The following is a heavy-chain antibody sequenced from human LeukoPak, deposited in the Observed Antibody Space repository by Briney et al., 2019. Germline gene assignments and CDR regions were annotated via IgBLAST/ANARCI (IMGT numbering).Heavy chain of an antibody. J-gene: IGHJ4*02. CDR2: IYHSGST. CDR1: GGSISSGGYS. CDR3: ARAGSGDFFDY. Sequence: SQTLSLTCAVSGGSISSGGYSWSWIRQPPGTGLEWIGYIYHSGSTYYNPSLKSRVTISVDRSKNQFSLKLSSVTAADTAVYYCARAGSGDFFDYWGQGTLVTVSS. V-gene: IGHV4-30-2*01. D-gene: IGHD1-26*01.